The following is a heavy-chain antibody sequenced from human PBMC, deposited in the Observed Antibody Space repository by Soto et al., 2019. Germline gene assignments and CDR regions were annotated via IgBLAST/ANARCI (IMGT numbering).Heavy chain of an antibody. V-gene: IGHV4-34*12. CDR3: ARSTLRYDYVRQTWRDVGYSFDV. J-gene: IGHJ3*01. CDR2: LIHGGST. D-gene: IGHD3-10*02. CDR1: NSSLGAFH. Sequence: SETLSLTCAIYNSSLGAFHWTWIRQPPGKGLEWIGELIHGGSTNYNPSLKSRVTFSLDTSKSQFSLHVMSVTAADTAVYYCARSTLRYDYVRQTWRDVGYSFDVCCRGTSVT.